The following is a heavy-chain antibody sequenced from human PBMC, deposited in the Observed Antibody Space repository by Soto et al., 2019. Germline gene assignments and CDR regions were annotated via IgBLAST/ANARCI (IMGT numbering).Heavy chain of an antibody. V-gene: IGHV4-59*01. CDR1: GGSISSYY. D-gene: IGHD2-15*01. CDR2: IYYSGST. J-gene: IGHJ4*02. Sequence: SETLSLTCTVSGGSISSYYWSWIRQPPGKGLEWIGYIYYSGSTNYNPSLKSRVTISVDTSKNQFSLKLSSVTAADTAVYYCAREVESCSGGSCYRAYYFDYWGQGTLVTVS. CDR3: AREVESCSGGSCYRAYYFDY.